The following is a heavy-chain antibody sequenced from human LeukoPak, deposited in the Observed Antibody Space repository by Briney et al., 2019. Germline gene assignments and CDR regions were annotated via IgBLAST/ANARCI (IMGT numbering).Heavy chain of an antibody. CDR1: GYTFTGYY. J-gene: IGHJ4*02. Sequence: ASVKVSCKASGYTFTGYYIHWVRQAPGQGLEYMGWINPNSGGTNYAQKFQGRVTMTRATSISTAYMELSRLRSDDTAVYYCAREFGYYDSSGYLDYWGQGTLVTVSS. CDR3: AREFGYYDSSGYLDY. V-gene: IGHV1-2*02. D-gene: IGHD3-22*01. CDR2: INPNSGGT.